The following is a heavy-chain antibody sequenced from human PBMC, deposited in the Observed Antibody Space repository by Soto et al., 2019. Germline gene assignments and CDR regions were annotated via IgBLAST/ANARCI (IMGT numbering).Heavy chain of an antibody. CDR1: GDSISSYY. J-gene: IGHJ4*02. D-gene: IGHD3-22*01. CDR2: LYYGRSA. V-gene: IGHV4-59*01. CDR3: ALRSMAVVPEY. Sequence: QVQLQESGPGLVKPSETLSLTCAVSGDSISSYYCMWIRQPPGKGLESIGYLYYGRSANYNPSLKSRVNLSVDTSTNQCSLTLSSMIAADTAVYYCALRSMAVVPEYWGQGTLVTVSS.